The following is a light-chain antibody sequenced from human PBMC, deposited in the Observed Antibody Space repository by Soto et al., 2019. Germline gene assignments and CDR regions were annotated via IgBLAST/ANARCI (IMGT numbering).Light chain of an antibody. J-gene: IGKJ1*01. V-gene: IGKV3-15*01. CDR3: QQYNSYWT. CDR2: GAS. CDR1: QSVSSN. Sequence: EIVMTQSPATLSVSPGERATVSCRASQSVSSNLAWYQQKPGQAPRLLIYGASTRATGIPARFSGSASGTEFTLTISSLQPDDFATYYCQQYNSYWTFGQGTKVDIK.